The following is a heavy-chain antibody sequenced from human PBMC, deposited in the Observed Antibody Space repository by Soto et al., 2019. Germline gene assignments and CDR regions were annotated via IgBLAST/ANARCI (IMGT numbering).Heavy chain of an antibody. CDR1: GFTFSSYA. J-gene: IGHJ4*02. CDR2: IKEGPGDT. Sequence: VQLLESGGGLVQPGGSLRLSCAASGFTFSSYAMSWVRQAPGKGLDWVSAIKEGPGDTFYADSVKGRFTNSRDDSKDTLYLQMNSLRSEYTAIYYCAKTHYDILDYWGQGTLVTVSS. D-gene: IGHD3-9*01. CDR3: AKTHYDILDY. V-gene: IGHV3-23*01.